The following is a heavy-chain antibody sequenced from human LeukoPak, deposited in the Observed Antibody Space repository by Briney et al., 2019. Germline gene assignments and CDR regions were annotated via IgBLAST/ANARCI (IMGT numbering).Heavy chain of an antibody. CDR2: FHHSGST. D-gene: IGHD3-22*01. V-gene: IGHV4-38-2*02. Sequence: PSETLSLTCAVSGYSISTGYYCGWIRQPPGKGLEWIGSFHHSGSTYYNPSLKSRVTISVDTSKNQFSLKLTSVTAADTAVYYCARDFRGYDRSGYFATWGQGTLVTVSS. CDR1: GYSISTGYY. J-gene: IGHJ4*02. CDR3: ARDFRGYDRSGYFAT.